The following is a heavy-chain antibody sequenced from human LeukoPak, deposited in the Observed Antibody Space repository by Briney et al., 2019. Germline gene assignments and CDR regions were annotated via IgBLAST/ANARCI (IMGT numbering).Heavy chain of an antibody. CDR1: GGSISSYY. CDR3: ARSSTYYDFWSGPFDY. D-gene: IGHD3-3*01. CDR2: IYTSGST. Sequence: SETLSLTCTVSGGSISSYYWSWIRQPAGKGLEWIGRIYTSGSTNYNPSLKSRVTISVDTSKSQFSLKLSSVTAADTAVYYCARSSTYYDFWSGPFDYWGQGTLVTVSS. V-gene: IGHV4-4*07. J-gene: IGHJ4*02.